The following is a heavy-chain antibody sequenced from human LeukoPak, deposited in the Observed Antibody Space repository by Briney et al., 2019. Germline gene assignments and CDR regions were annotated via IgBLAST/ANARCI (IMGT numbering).Heavy chain of an antibody. CDR2: INPNSGGT. J-gene: IGHJ3*02. CDR1: GYTFTGYY. Sequence: ASVKVSCKASGYTFTGYYMHWVRQAPGQGVEWMGRINPNSGGTNRAQKFQGRVIMARDTSITTAYMELSRLRSDDTAVYYCARDAGALDIWGQGTMVTVSS. CDR3: ARDAGALDI. V-gene: IGHV1-2*06.